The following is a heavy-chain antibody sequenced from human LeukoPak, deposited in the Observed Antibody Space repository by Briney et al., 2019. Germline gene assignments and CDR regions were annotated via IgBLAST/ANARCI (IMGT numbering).Heavy chain of an antibody. V-gene: IGHV3-21*01. D-gene: IGHD2/OR15-2a*01. J-gene: IGHJ4*02. CDR1: GFTFSSHA. CDR2: VSSSGTKI. CDR3: TRELLSLQQGLDY. Sequence: GGSLRLSCAASGFTFSSHAMNWVRQAPGKGLEWVSSVSSSGTKIFYADSVRGRFTVSRDNAGNSLSLQMDSLRAKDTAVYYCTRELLSLQQGLDYWGQGTLVTVSS.